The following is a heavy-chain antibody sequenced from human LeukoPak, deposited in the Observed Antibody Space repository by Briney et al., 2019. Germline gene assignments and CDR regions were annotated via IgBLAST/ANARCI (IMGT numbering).Heavy chain of an antibody. J-gene: IGHJ5*02. D-gene: IGHD3-10*01. CDR1: GYTFTSYY. CDR2: INPSGGST. V-gene: IGHV1-46*01. Sequence: ASVKLSCKASGYTFTSYYMHWVRQAPGQGLEWMGIINPSGGSTSYAQKFQGRVTMTRDMSTSTVYMELSSLRSEDTAVYYCARRNGSGKNWFDPWGQGTLVTVSS. CDR3: ARRNGSGKNWFDP.